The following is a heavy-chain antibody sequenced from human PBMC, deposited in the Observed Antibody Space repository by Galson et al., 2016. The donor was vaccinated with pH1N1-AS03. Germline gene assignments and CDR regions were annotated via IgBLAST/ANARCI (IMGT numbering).Heavy chain of an antibody. CDR3: ARVRDATSWKYFFDY. D-gene: IGHD1-1*01. Sequence: QSGAEVKKPGESLKISCKGSEYSFPNYWIAWVRQMPGKGLEWVGLIYPGDSDTRYSPSFQGQVTFSADKSIDTADLQWSSLQASDTALYYCARVRDATSWKYFFDYWGQGTLVTVSS. V-gene: IGHV5-51*01. CDR2: IYPGDSDT. J-gene: IGHJ4*02. CDR1: EYSFPNYW.